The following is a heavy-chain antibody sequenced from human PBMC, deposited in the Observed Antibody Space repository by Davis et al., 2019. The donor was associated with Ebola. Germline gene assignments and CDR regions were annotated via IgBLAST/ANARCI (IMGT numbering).Heavy chain of an antibody. V-gene: IGHV5-51*01. J-gene: IGHJ3*02. D-gene: IGHD5-24*01. Sequence: GGSLRLSCKASAYRYWIGWVRQMPGPSLEWMGIIYPDDSDTRYSPSFQGQVTISADKSIRTAYLQWSSLKASDTAMYYCVSRADGYNLDTFDIWGQGTMVTVSS. CDR1: AYRYW. CDR3: VSRADGYNLDTFDI. CDR2: IYPDDSDT.